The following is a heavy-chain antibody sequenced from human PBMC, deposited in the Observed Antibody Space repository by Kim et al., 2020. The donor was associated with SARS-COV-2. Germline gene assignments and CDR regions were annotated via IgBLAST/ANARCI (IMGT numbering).Heavy chain of an antibody. CDR1: GFTFSSYA. CDR3: ARDGSTTLPRDYFDY. CDR2: ISYDGSNK. J-gene: IGHJ4*02. Sequence: GGSLRLSCAASGFTFSSYAMHWVRQAPGKGLEWVAVISYDGSNKYYADSVKGRFTISRDNSKNTLYLQMNSLRAEDTAVYYCARDGSTTLPRDYFDYWGQGTLVTVSS. V-gene: IGHV3-30-3*01. D-gene: IGHD2-2*01.